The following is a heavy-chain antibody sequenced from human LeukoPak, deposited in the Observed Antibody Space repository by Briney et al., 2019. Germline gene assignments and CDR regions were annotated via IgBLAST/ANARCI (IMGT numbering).Heavy chain of an antibody. Sequence: PGGSLRLSCAASGFTFSSYDMSWVRQAPGKGLEWVSAISGSGGSTYYADSVKGRFTISRDNSKNTLYLQMNSLRAEDTAVYYCAKGMVRGVILKGFDYWGQGTLVTVSS. J-gene: IGHJ4*02. V-gene: IGHV3-23*01. CDR1: GFTFSSYD. D-gene: IGHD3-10*01. CDR3: AKGMVRGVILKGFDY. CDR2: ISGSGGST.